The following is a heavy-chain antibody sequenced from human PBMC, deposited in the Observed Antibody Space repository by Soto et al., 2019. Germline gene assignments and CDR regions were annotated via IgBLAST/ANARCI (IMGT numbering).Heavy chain of an antibody. CDR3: ARGGKERFRGSGMDV. CDR1: GGRFTTYA. D-gene: IGHD1-1*01. J-gene: IGHJ6*02. Sequence: QVQLVQSGAEVRKPGSSVRVSCKASGGRFTTYAFNWMRQAPGQGLEWLGGIITFFGAAMYAQKFQGRVTITADELTTTAYMELSGLRSEETAVYYCARGGKERFRGSGMDVWGQGTTVTVSS. V-gene: IGHV1-69*01. CDR2: IITFFGAA.